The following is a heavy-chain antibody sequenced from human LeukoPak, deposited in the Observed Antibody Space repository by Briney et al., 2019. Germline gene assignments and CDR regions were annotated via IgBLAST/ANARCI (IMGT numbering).Heavy chain of an antibody. Sequence: PSETLSHTCAVYGGSFSGYYWSWIRQPPGKGLEWVGEINHSGSTNYNPSLKSRVTISVDTSKNQFSLKLSSVTAADTAVYYCASQKFDYWGQGTLVTVSS. CDR3: ASQKFDY. CDR2: INHSGST. V-gene: IGHV4-34*01. CDR1: GGSFSGYY. J-gene: IGHJ4*02.